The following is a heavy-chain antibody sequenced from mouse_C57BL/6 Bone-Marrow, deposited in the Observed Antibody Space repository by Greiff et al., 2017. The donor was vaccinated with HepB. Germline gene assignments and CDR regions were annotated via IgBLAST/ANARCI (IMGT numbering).Heavy chain of an antibody. CDR2: INHSSGYT. J-gene: IGHJ3*01. Sequence: QVQLKQSGAELAKPGASVKLSCKASGYTFTSYWMHWVKQRPGQGLGWIGYINHSSGYTKYNQKFKDKATLTADKSSSTAYMQLSSLTYEDSAVYYCARRDYDYDWFAYWGQGTLVTVSA. V-gene: IGHV1-7*01. D-gene: IGHD2-4*01. CDR3: ARRDYDYDWFAY. CDR1: GYTFTSYW.